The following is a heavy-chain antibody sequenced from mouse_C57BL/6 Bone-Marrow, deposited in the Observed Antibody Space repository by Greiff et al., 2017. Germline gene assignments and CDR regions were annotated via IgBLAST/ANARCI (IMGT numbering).Heavy chain of an antibody. V-gene: IGHV10-3*01. CDR3: VRAPHYYGSRPYAMDY. CDR2: IRSKSSNYAT. J-gene: IGHJ4*01. D-gene: IGHD1-1*01. CDR1: GFTFNTYA. Sequence: EVQRVESGGGLVQPKGSLKLSCAASGFTFNTYAMHWVRQAPGKGLEWVARIRSKSSNYATYYADSVKDRFTISRDDSQSMLYLQMNNLKTEDTAMYYCVRAPHYYGSRPYAMDYWGQGTSVTVSS.